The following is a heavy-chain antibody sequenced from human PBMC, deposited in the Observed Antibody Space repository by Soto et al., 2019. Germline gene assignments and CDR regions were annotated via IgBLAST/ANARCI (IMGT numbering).Heavy chain of an antibody. V-gene: IGHV4-39*01. Sequence: ETLSLTCTVSGGSISSSSYYWGWIRQPPGKGLEWIGNVYYGGSTYYNPSLKRRVTISVETSKSQFSLKLSSVTAADTAVYYCSGGDYYHSSGYYFYYYTMDVWGQGTTVTVSS. D-gene: IGHD3-22*01. CDR3: SGGDYYHSSGYYFYYYTMDV. J-gene: IGHJ6*02. CDR2: VYYGGST. CDR1: GGSISSSSYY.